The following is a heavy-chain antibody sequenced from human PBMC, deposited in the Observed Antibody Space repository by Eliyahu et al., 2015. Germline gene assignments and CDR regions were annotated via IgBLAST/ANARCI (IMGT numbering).Heavy chain of an antibody. CDR2: IIPIFGTA. Sequence: EVKKPGSSVKVSCKASGGTFSSYAISWVRQAPGQGLEWMGGIIPIFGTANYAQKFQGRVTITADESTSTAYMELSSLRSEDTAVYYCARDNSGVRGIGSGWFDPWGQGTLVTVSS. J-gene: IGHJ5*02. V-gene: IGHV1-69*01. D-gene: IGHD3-10*01. CDR3: ARDNSGVRGIGSGWFDP. CDR1: GGTFSSYA.